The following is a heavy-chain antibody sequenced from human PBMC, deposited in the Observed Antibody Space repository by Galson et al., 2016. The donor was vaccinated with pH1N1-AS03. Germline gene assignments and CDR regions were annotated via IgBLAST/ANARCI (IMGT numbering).Heavy chain of an antibody. CDR2: ISHDGSDK. J-gene: IGHJ4*02. CDR1: GFAFSSYW. V-gene: IGHV3-7*01. CDR3: ARNIKG. Sequence: SLRLSCAVSGFAFSSYWMNWVRQAPGKGLECVASISHDGSDKYYVDSVRGRFTISRDNAKNSLLLHMDSLRAEDTAFYYCARNIKGWGQGTQVTVPS. D-gene: IGHD2/OR15-2a*01.